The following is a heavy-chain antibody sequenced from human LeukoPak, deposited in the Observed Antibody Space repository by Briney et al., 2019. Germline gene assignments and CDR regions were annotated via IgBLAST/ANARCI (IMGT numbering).Heavy chain of an antibody. CDR2: ITGNGGSI. V-gene: IGHV3-20*04. CDR1: GFTFHAHG. D-gene: IGHD1-26*01. CDR3: VKDGSYIAFDI. Sequence: GGSLRLSCVASGFTFHAHGMNWVRQAPGKGLEWVSGITGNGGSISYADSVKGRFAISRDNTKSSLYLQMTSLKVEDTALYYCVKDGSYIAFDIWGLGTMVTVSS. J-gene: IGHJ3*02.